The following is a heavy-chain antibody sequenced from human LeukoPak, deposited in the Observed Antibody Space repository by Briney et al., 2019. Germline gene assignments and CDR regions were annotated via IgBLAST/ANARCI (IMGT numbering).Heavy chain of an antibody. D-gene: IGHD2-21*01. CDR2: ISYDGSNK. Sequence: GGSLRLSCAASGFTFSSYAMHWVRQAPGKGLEWVALISYDGSNKFYADSVKGRFTLSRDNSKNSLYLQIKSLRAQDTAGYYCARDFVVARDYWGQGTLVSVSS. J-gene: IGHJ4*02. CDR1: GFTFSSYA. CDR3: ARDFVVARDY. V-gene: IGHV3-30-3*01.